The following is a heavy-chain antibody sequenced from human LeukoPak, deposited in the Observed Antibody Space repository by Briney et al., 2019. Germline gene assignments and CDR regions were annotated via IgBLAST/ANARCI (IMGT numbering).Heavy chain of an antibody. J-gene: IGHJ6*02. V-gene: IGHV1-18*01. CDR2: ISANNGHT. Sequence: EASVKVSCKASGYTFTNYGISWVRQAHGQGLEWMGWISANNGHTNYAQKVQGRVTMTTDTSTNTAYLELRSLRPDDTAVYYCARENTLVTRGDYYYGMDVWGQGTTVIVSS. CDR1: GYTFTNYG. D-gene: IGHD6-13*01. CDR3: ARENTLVTRGDYYYGMDV.